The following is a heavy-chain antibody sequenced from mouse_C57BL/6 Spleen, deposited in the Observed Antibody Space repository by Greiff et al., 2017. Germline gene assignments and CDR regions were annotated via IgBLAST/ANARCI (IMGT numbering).Heavy chain of an antibody. CDR3: TRRDYRKALDY. Sequence: QVQLQQPGAELVRPGSSVKLSCKASGYTFTSYWMHWVKQRPIQGLEWIGNIDPSDSETHYNQKFKDKATLTVDKSSSTAYMQLSSLTSEDSAVYYCTRRDYRKALDYWGQGTTLTVSS. CDR1: GYTFTSYW. CDR2: IDPSDSET. J-gene: IGHJ2*01. V-gene: IGHV1-52*01. D-gene: IGHD2-1*01.